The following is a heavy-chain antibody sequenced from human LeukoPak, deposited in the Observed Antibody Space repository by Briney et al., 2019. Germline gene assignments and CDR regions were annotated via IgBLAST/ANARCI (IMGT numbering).Heavy chain of an antibody. CDR2: INPNSGGT. V-gene: IGHV1-2*02. CDR3: ARGGGWAYCSSTSCLFLRY. Sequence: GTSVKVSCKASGYTFTGYYMHWVRQAPGQGLEWMGWINPNSGGTNYAQKFQGRVTMTRDTSISTAYMELSRLRSDDPAVYYCARGGGWAYCSSTSCLFLRYWGQGTLVTVSS. J-gene: IGHJ4*02. CDR1: GYTFTGYY. D-gene: IGHD2-2*01.